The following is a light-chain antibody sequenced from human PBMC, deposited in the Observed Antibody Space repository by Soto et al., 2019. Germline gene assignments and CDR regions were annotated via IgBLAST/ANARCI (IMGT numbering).Light chain of an antibody. Sequence: DIQMTQSPSSLSASVGDRVTLTCRASQSISTYLNWYQQKPGKAPDLLIYTASNLESGVPSRFSGSGSGTDFTLTISSLQPEDFATYFCQQSYRRPRTFGQGTKVEIK. V-gene: IGKV1-39*01. CDR3: QQSYRRPRT. J-gene: IGKJ1*01. CDR1: QSISTY. CDR2: TAS.